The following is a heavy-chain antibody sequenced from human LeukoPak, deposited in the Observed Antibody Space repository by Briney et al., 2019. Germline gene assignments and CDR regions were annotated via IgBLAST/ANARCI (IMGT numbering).Heavy chain of an antibody. CDR2: INHSGST. CDR1: GGSFSGYY. CDR3: ARTALRYFDWLLDY. J-gene: IGHJ4*02. Sequence: SETLSLTCAVYGGSFSGYYWSWIRQPPGKGLEWIGEINHSGSTNYNPSLKSRVTISVDTSKNQFSLKLSSVTAADTAVYYCARTALRYFDWLLDYWGQGTVVTVSS. D-gene: IGHD3-9*01. V-gene: IGHV4-34*01.